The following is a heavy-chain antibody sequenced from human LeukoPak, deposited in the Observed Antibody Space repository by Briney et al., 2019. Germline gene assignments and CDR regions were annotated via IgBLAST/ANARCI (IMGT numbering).Heavy chain of an antibody. D-gene: IGHD1-26*01. CDR2: ISYDGSNK. CDR1: GFTFSSYG. J-gene: IGHJ4*02. CDR3: AKSPGSSFDY. Sequence: GGSLRLSCAASGFTFSSYGMHWVRQAPGKGLEWVAVISYDGSNKYYADSVKGRFTISRDNSKNTLYLQMNSLRAEDTAVYYCAKSPGSSFDYWGQGTLVTVSS. V-gene: IGHV3-30*18.